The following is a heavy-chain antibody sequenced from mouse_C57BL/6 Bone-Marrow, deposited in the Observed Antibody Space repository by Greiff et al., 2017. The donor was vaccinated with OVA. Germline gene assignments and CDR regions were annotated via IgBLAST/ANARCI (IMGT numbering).Heavy chain of an antibody. CDR2: ISYDGSN. D-gene: IGHD1-1*01. J-gene: IGHJ1*03. Sequence: EVQLQQSGPGLVKPSQSLSLTCSVTGYSITSGYYWNWIRQFPGNKLEWMGYISYDGSNNYNPSLKNRISITRDTSKNQFFLKLNSVTTEDTATYYCARERDYYGLWYFDVWGTGTTVTVSS. V-gene: IGHV3-6*01. CDR3: ARERDYYGLWYFDV. CDR1: GYSITSGYY.